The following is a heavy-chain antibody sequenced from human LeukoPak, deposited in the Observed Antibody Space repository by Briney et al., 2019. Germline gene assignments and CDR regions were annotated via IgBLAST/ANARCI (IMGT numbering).Heavy chain of an antibody. CDR2: INPSGGST. V-gene: IGHV1-46*01. Sequence: ASVKVSCKASGYTFTSYYMHWVRQAPGQGLEWMGIINPSGGSTSYAQKFQGRVTMTRDTSKNQFSLKLSSVTAADTAVYYCARDVGDYWGQGTLVTVSS. D-gene: IGHD3-10*01. J-gene: IGHJ4*02. CDR3: ARDVGDY. CDR1: GYTFTSYY.